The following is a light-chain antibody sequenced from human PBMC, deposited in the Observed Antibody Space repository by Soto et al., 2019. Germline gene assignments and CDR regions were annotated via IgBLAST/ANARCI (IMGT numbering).Light chain of an antibody. CDR3: QQRSNWPPIT. CDR2: DAS. J-gene: IGKJ5*01. CDR1: QSVSNY. V-gene: IGKV3-11*01. Sequence: EIVLTQSPATLSLSPGERATLSCRASQSVSNYLAWYQQKPGQAPRLLIYDASNRATGIPGRFSGSGSGTDFTLTISSLEPEDFAVYYCQQRSNWPPITVGQGTRLESK.